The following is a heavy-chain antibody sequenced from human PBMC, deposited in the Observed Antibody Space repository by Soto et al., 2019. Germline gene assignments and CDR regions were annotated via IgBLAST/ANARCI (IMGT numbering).Heavy chain of an antibody. Sequence: QAQLEQSGAEVKKPGSSVKVSCKASGDTFSSYAISWVRQAPGQGLEWMGGIIPFFGSAKYAQKFQGRVTITADKSTSTAYMELTSLRSEDTAVYFCATGSPYCTNTSCYTVYYGMNVWGQGTTVTVSS. V-gene: IGHV1-69*06. J-gene: IGHJ6*02. CDR1: GDTFSSYA. D-gene: IGHD2-2*01. CDR3: ATGSPYCTNTSCYTVYYGMNV. CDR2: IIPFFGSA.